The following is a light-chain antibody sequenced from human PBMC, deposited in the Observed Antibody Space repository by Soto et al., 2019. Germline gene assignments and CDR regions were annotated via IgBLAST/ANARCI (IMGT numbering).Light chain of an antibody. CDR2: EVS. V-gene: IGLV2-14*01. CDR1: SIDFCGYNF. J-gene: IGLJ2*01. Sequence: QSALTQPASVSGSPRQAITISCTGPSIDFCGYNFVSWYQQHPGRAPKLMIYEVSDRPSGVANRFSGAKSVNTASLTISGLEAGDEAADYCSSYTSSSTRVVFGGGTKLTVL. CDR3: SSYTSSSTRVV.